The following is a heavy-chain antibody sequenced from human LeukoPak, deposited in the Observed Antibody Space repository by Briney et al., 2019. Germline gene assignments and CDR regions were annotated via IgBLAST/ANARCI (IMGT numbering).Heavy chain of an antibody. D-gene: IGHD1-26*01. CDR2: INPNSGGT. CDR1: GYTFTGYY. V-gene: IGHV1-2*02. J-gene: IGHJ4*02. Sequence: GASVKVSCKASGYTFTGYYMHWVRQAPGQGLEWMGCINPNSGGTNYAQKVQGRVTITRDTSISTAYMEMSRLRSDDTAVYYSARDGGYSGNYYTYWGQGTLVTVSS. CDR3: ARDGGYSGNYYTY.